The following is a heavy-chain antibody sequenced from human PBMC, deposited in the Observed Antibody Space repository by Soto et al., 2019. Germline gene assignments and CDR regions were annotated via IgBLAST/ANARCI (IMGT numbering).Heavy chain of an antibody. CDR2: IYYSGST. D-gene: IGHD6-13*01. CDR1: GGSISSGDYY. CDR3: ARERPDGSRLDP. V-gene: IGHV4-30-4*01. Sequence: TSETLSLTCTVSGGSISSGDYYWSWIRQAPGKGLEWIGYIYYSGSTYYNPSLKSRVTISVDTSKNQFSLKLSSVTAADTAVYYCARERPDGSRLDPWGQGTLVTVSS. J-gene: IGHJ5*02.